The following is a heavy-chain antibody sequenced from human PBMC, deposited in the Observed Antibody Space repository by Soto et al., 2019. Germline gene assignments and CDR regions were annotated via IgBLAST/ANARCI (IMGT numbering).Heavy chain of an antibody. CDR1: GFSLSTSGVG. Sequence: QITLKESGPTLVKPTQTLTLTCTFSGFSLSTSGVGVGWIRQPPGKALEWLALIYWDDDKRYSPSLKSRLTIPKDTSKNQVVLTMTNMDPVDTATYYCAHSLFGWLFGIGWFAPWGQGTLVTVSS. D-gene: IGHD3-9*01. J-gene: IGHJ5*02. CDR2: IYWDDDK. CDR3: AHSLFGWLFGIGWFAP. V-gene: IGHV2-5*02.